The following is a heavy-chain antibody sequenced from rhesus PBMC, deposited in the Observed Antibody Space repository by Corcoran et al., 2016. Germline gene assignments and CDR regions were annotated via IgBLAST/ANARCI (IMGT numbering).Heavy chain of an antibody. CDR3: AREVAASGFDY. V-gene: IGHV4S11*01. CDR2: IGGSSGST. Sequence: QVQLQESGPELVKPSETLSLTCAVSGGSISSNYWSWIRQPPGKGLEWIGYIGGSSGSTNYNPSLKNRVTLSVDTSKNQLSLKRSSVAAADTAVYYCAREVAASGFDYWGQGVLVTVSS. D-gene: IGHD6-25*01. CDR1: GGSISSNY. J-gene: IGHJ4*01.